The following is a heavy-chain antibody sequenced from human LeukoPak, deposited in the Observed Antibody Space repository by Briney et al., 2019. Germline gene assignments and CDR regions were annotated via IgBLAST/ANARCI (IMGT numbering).Heavy chain of an antibody. CDR3: ARDVVGMGGYGAYVGLPLDY. D-gene: IGHD5-12*01. CDR2: IYHSGST. V-gene: IGHV4-30-2*01. CDR1: GGSISSGGYC. J-gene: IGHJ4*02. Sequence: PSETLSLTCTVSGGSISSGGYCWSWIRQPPGKGLEWIGYIYHSGSTYYNPSLKSRVTISVDRSKNQFSLQVNSVTPEDTAVYYCARDVVGMGGYGAYVGLPLDYWDQGILVTVSS.